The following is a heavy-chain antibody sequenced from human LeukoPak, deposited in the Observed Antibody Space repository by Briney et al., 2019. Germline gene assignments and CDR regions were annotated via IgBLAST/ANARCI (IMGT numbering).Heavy chain of an antibody. CDR3: ARDAAVGYFDY. V-gene: IGHV3-21*01. J-gene: IGHJ4*02. Sequence: GGSLRLSCAASGFTFSSYSTNWVRQAPGKGLEWVSSISSSSSYIYYADSVKGRFTISRDNAKNSLYLQMNSLRAEDTAVYYCARDAAVGYFDYWGQGTLVTVSS. CDR2: ISSSSSYI. D-gene: IGHD4-23*01. CDR1: GFTFSSYS.